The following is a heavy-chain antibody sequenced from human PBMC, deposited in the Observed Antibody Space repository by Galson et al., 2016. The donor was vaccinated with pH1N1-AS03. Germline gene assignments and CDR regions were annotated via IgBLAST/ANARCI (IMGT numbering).Heavy chain of an antibody. CDR2: IRGTSQIT. J-gene: IGHJ4*02. CDR1: GFIFSTFA. D-gene: IGHD3-3*01. V-gene: IGHV3-23*01. CDR3: ARLSGMVPTEYYFDA. Sequence: SLRLSCAASGFIFSTFAMSWVRRAPGKGLEWVSLIRGTSQITYYAASVKGRFTISKDNSKSTLFLQMNSLRAEDTAIYYCARLSGMVPTEYYFDAWGQGTLVAVSS.